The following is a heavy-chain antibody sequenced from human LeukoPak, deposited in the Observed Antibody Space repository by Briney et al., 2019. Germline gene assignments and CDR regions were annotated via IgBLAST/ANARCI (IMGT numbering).Heavy chain of an antibody. J-gene: IGHJ6*04. V-gene: IGHV3-48*03. Sequence: GGSLRLSCAASGFTFSSYEMNWVRQAPGKGLEWVSYISSSGSTIYYADSVKGRFTISRDNAKNSLHLQMNSLRAEDTAVYYCARGPIDILTGYHYYYYYGMDVWGKGTTVTVSS. D-gene: IGHD3-9*01. CDR2: ISSSGSTI. CDR1: GFTFSSYE. CDR3: ARGPIDILTGYHYYYYYGMDV.